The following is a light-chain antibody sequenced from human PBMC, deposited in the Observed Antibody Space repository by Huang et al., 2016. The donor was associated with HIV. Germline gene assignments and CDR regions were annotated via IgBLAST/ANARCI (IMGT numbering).Light chain of an antibody. V-gene: IGKV1-39*01. CDR2: AAS. CDR3: QQLNSYPPT. J-gene: IGKJ1*01. CDR1: QRISDY. Sequence: DIQMTQSPSSLSASVGDRVTITCRASQRISDYLNWYQQKPGKAPKLLIYAASSLQSGVPSRFSGSGSGTDFTLTISSLQPEDFATYYCQQLNSYPPTFGQGTKVEIK.